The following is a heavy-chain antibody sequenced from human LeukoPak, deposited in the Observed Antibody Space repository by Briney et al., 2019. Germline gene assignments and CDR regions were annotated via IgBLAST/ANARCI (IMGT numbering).Heavy chain of an antibody. J-gene: IGHJ4*02. CDR1: GFTFDDYA. Sequence: GGSLRLSCAASGFTFDDYAMHWVRQAPGKDLEWVSGISWNSGRIGYADSVKGRFTISRDNAKNSLYLQMNSLRAEDTALYYCAKDVYGAYYYDSSGFLWGQGTLVTVSS. D-gene: IGHD3-22*01. CDR2: ISWNSGRI. V-gene: IGHV3-9*01. CDR3: AKDVYGAYYYDSSGFL.